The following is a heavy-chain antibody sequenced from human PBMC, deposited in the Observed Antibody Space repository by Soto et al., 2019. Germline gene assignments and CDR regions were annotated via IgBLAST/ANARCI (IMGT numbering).Heavy chain of an antibody. J-gene: IGHJ4*02. CDR2: ISAYNGNT. D-gene: IGHD1-7*01. Sequence: QVQLVQSGAEVKKPGASVKVSCKASGYTFTSYGISWVRQAPGQGLEWMGWISAYNGNTNYAQKLQGIVTMTTDTSTSTAYMELRSLRSDDTAVYYCARDLRLELWGAHFDYWGQGTLVTVSS. CDR1: GYTFTSYG. V-gene: IGHV1-18*01. CDR3: ARDLRLELWGAHFDY.